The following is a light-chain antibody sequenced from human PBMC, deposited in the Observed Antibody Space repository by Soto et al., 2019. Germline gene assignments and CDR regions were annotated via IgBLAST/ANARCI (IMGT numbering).Light chain of an antibody. CDR1: SSNIGINT. J-gene: IGLJ1*01. V-gene: IGLV1-44*01. CDR2: NNN. Sequence: QSVLTQPPSASETPGQRVTISCSGSSSNIGINTVDWFQQLPGTAPKLLIYNNNQRPSGVPDRFSGFKSGTSASLAISGLQSEDESDYYCAAWDDSLNGYVFGTGTKVTVL. CDR3: AAWDDSLNGYV.